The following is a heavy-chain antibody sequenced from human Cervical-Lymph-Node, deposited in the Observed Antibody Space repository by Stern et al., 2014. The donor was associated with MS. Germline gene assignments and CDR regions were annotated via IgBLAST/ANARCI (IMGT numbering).Heavy chain of an antibody. J-gene: IGHJ4*02. CDR1: GYTFFTHW. CDR3: ARRGSTDWYHRNDFDS. Sequence: EVQLVESGAEFTKAGESLKISCKTSGYTFFTHWIGWVRPMPGKGLEWMGILYPGDSDTRYSPSFQGQVTISADMSISTAYLHWSSLKASDTAIYYCARRGSTDWYHRNDFDSWGQGTLVTVSS. D-gene: IGHD3-9*01. CDR2: LYPGDSDT. V-gene: IGHV5-51*03.